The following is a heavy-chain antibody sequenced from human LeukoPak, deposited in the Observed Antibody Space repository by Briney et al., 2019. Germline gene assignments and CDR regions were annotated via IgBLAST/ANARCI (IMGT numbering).Heavy chain of an antibody. Sequence: ASVKVSCKASGYTFTSYDINWVRQATGQGLEWMGWMNPTSGNTGYAQKFQGRVTMTRNTSISTAYMELSSLRSEDTAVYYCARGSNKQWGGGIDYWGQGTLVTVSS. CDR1: GYTFTSYD. V-gene: IGHV1-8*01. J-gene: IGHJ4*02. CDR3: ARGSNKQWGGGIDY. D-gene: IGHD6-19*01. CDR2: MNPTSGNT.